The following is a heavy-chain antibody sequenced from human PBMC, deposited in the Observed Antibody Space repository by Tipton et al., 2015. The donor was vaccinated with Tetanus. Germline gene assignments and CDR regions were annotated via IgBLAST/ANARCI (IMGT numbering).Heavy chain of an antibody. CDR1: GFTFSSYW. J-gene: IGHJ4*02. CDR3: ATSMASAGND. CDR2: IKQDGSVK. V-gene: IGHV3-7*05. Sequence: SLRLSCAASGFTFSSYWMSWVRQAPGKGLEWVANIKQDGSVKFYVDSVKGRFTISRDNAKDSLYLQMNSLRAEDTAVYYCATSMASAGNDWGQGTLVTVSS. D-gene: IGHD6-13*01.